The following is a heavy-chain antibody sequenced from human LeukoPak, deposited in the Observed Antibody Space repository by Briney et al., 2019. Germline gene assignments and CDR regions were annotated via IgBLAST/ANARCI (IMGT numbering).Heavy chain of an antibody. CDR3: ARDHSTSWSNWFNP. D-gene: IGHD6-13*01. CDR1: GFPFSSYA. J-gene: IGHJ5*02. CDR2: ISSNGGGT. V-gene: IGHV3-64*01. Sequence: GGSLRLSCAASGFPFSSYAMHWVRQAPGKGLEYVSAISSNGGGTYYANSVKGRFTISRDNSKNTLYLQMGSLRAEDMAVYYCARDHSTSWSNWFNPWGQGTLVTVSS.